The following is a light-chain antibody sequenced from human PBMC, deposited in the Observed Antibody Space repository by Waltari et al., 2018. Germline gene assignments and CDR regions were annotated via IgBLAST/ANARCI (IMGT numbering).Light chain of an antibody. CDR3: QSYDSSLSSSV. CDR2: GNS. V-gene: IGLV1-40*01. J-gene: IGLJ2*01. Sequence: QSGLTQPTSVSGAPGSRVTTSCPGSSSTIGSGYDLPWYQLLPGTAPKPLTYGNSNRPSGVPDRFSGSKSGTSASLAITGLQAEDEAGYYCQSYDSSLSSSVFGGGTKLTVL. CDR1: SSTIGSGYD.